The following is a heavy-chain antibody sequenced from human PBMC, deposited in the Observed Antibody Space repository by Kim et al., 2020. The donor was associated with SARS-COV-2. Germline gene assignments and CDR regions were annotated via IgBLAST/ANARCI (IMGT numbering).Heavy chain of an antibody. J-gene: IGHJ6*02. V-gene: IGHV3-11*04. CDR1: GFTFSDYY. D-gene: IGHD3-10*01. Sequence: GGSLRLSCAASGFTFSDYYMGWIRQAPGKGLEWISYMSYDSIHIYYADSVKGRFTISRDNAKNSLYVQMNGLRVEDTAVYYCARDKEVMVGEVWTKYGLDVWGQGTTVTVSS. CDR3: ARDKEVMVGEVWTKYGLDV. CDR2: MSYDSIHI.